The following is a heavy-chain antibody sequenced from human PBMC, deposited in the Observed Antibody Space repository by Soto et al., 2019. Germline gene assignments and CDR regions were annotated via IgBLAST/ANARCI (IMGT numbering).Heavy chain of an antibody. CDR3: ARSKVVAANNWFDP. V-gene: IGHV1-18*01. CDR2: ISVYNGNT. CDR1: GYTFTSYG. J-gene: IGHJ5*02. Sequence: ASVKVSCKASGYTFTSYGISWVRQAPGQGLEWMGWISVYNGNTNYAQKLQGRVTMTTDTSTSTAYMELRSLRSDDTAVYYCARSKVVAANNWFDPWGQGTLVTVSS. D-gene: IGHD2-15*01.